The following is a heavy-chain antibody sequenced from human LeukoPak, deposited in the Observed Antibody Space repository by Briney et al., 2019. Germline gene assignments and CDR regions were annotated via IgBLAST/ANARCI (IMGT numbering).Heavy chain of an antibody. J-gene: IGHJ6*03. D-gene: IGHD2-2*01. CDR2: ISSSSSYI. CDR1: GFTFSTSY. CDR3: ASFCSSTSCHGLDYYYYYMDV. Sequence: GGSLRLSCAASGFTFSTSYMNWVRQAPGKGLEWVSSISSSSSYIYYADSLKGRFTISRDNARNSLYLQMNSLRAEDTAVYYCASFCSSTSCHGLDYYYYYMDVWGKGTTVTISS. V-gene: IGHV3-21*01.